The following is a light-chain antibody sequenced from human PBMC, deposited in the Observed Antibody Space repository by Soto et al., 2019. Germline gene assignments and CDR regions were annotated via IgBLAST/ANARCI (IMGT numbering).Light chain of an antibody. CDR2: DVS. CDR3: SSHTSTSTVV. CDR1: SSDVGGYKY. J-gene: IGLJ2*01. Sequence: QSALTQPASVSGSPGQSITISCTGTSSDVGGYKYVSWYQQHPGKAPKLMIYDVSDRPSGISSRFSGFKSGNTASLTISGLQADDEADYYCSSHTSTSTVVFGGGTKLTVL. V-gene: IGLV2-14*01.